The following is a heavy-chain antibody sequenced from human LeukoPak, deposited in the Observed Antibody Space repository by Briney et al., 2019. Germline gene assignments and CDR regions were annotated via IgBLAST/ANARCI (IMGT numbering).Heavy chain of an antibody. CDR1: GFSFSNYG. J-gene: IGHJ4*02. V-gene: IGHV3-30*02. CDR2: IAHDRNNK. Sequence: GGPLRLSCAASGFSFSNYGMHWVRQAPGKGLEWVAFIAHDRNNKYYADSVKGRFTISRDNSKNTLYLQMNSLRAEDTAVYYCARDDYSSGWYCAYWGQGALVTVSS. CDR3: ARDDYSSGWYCAY. D-gene: IGHD6-19*01.